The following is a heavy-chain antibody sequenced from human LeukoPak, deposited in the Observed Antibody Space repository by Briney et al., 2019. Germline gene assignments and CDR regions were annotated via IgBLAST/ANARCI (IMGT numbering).Heavy chain of an antibody. CDR1: GGTFSSYA. D-gene: IGHD3-22*01. CDR3: AIDLNYYDSSGYVFDY. J-gene: IGHJ4*02. Sequence: SVKVSCKASGGTFSSYAISWVRQAPGQGLEWMGGIIPIFGTANYAQKFQGRVMITTDESTSTAYMELSSLRSEDTAVYYCAIDLNYYDSSGYVFDYWGQGTLVTVSS. CDR2: IIPIFGTA. V-gene: IGHV1-69*05.